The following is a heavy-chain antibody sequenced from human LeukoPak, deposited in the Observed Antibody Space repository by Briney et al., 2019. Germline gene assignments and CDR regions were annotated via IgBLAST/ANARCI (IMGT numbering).Heavy chain of an antibody. D-gene: IGHD5-12*01. J-gene: IGHJ6*04. CDR3: ARGVPGGATIHYYYGMDV. CDR1: GGTFSSYA. V-gene: IGHV1-69*01. Sequence: SVKVSCKASGGTFSSYAISWVRQAPGQGLEWMGGIIPIFGTANYAQKFQGRVTITADESTSTAYMELSSLRSEDTAVYYCARGVPGGATIHYYYGMDVWGKRTTVTVSS. CDR2: IIPIFGTA.